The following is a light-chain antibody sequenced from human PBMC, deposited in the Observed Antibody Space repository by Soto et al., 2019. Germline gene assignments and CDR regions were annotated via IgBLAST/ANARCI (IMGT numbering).Light chain of an antibody. CDR1: HSIRSGY. V-gene: IGKV3-20*01. Sequence: EIVLTQSPGTLSLSPGARATLSGRTSHSIRSGYLAWYQQKPGQAPRLLIYGASSRATGIPDRFSGSGSGTDFTLTISRLEPEDFAVYYCQQYGSSPPYTFGQGTKLEIK. CDR3: QQYGSSPPYT. J-gene: IGKJ2*01. CDR2: GAS.